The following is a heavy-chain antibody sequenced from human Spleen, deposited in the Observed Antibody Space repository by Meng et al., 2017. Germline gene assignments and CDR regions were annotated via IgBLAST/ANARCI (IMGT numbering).Heavy chain of an antibody. Sequence: GESLKISCEVSGGTFRNFWMTWVRQAPGKGLEWVGRIKSKVDGGTTDFAAPVTGRFTISRDDSKNTLYLQLNRLKTDDTGIYYCTWDDSAVSDYWGQGTLVTVSS. V-gene: IGHV3-15*01. J-gene: IGHJ4*02. CDR2: IKSKVDGGTT. D-gene: IGHD5-18*01. CDR1: GGTFRNFW. CDR3: TWDDSAVSDY.